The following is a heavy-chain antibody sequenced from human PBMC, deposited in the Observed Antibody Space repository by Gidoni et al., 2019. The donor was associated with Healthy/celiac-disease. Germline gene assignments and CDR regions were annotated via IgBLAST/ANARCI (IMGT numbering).Heavy chain of an antibody. CDR2: ISAYHGHT. Sequence: QVQLVQSGAEVKKPGASVKVSCKASGYTFTSYGISWVRQAPGQGLEWMGWISAYHGHTHYAQKLQGRVTMTTDTSTSTASMELRSLRSDDTAVYYCVAVAGTEGDYFDYWGQGTLVTVSS. D-gene: IGHD6-19*01. V-gene: IGHV1-18*01. CDR1: GYTFTSYG. CDR3: VAVAGTEGDYFDY. J-gene: IGHJ4*02.